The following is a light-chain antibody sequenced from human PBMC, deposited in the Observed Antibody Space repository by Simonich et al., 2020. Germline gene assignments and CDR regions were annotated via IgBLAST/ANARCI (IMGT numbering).Light chain of an antibody. Sequence: DIQMTQSPSSLSASVGNRVTITCRASQIISSYLNWYQQKPGKAPKLLIYAASSLQSGVTSRFSGSGSGTDFTLTISSLQPEDFATYYCQQSYSTPWTFGQGTKLEIK. CDR3: QQSYSTPWT. CDR1: QIISSY. V-gene: IGKV1-39*01. J-gene: IGKJ1*01. CDR2: AAS.